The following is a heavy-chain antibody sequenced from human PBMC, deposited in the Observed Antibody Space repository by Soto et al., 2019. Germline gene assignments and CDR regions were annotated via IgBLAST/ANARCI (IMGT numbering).Heavy chain of an antibody. CDR2: IYYSGST. D-gene: IGHD3-9*01. J-gene: IGHJ5*02. Sequence: TLSLTCTVSGGSISSYYWSWIRQHPGKGLEWIGYIYYSGSTYYNPSLKSRVTISVDTSKNQFSLKLSSVTAADTAVYYCARVISGSDYDILTGYYLKFWRWFDPWGQGTLVTVSS. V-gene: IGHV4-31*03. CDR1: GGSISSYY. CDR3: ARVISGSDYDILTGYYLKFWRWFDP.